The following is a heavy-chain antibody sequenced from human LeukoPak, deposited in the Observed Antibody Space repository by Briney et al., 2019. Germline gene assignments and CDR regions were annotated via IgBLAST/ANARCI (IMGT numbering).Heavy chain of an antibody. CDR2: INWNGAST. Sequence: PGGSLRLSCAASGFTFDDYDMSWVRQVPGKGLEWVSAINWNGASTGYADSVKGRFTISRDNAKNSLYLQMNSLSAEDTAVYFCARQVAGPYYFDNWGQGTLVTVSS. J-gene: IGHJ4*02. D-gene: IGHD6-19*01. V-gene: IGHV3-20*04. CDR1: GFTFDDYD. CDR3: ARQVAGPYYFDN.